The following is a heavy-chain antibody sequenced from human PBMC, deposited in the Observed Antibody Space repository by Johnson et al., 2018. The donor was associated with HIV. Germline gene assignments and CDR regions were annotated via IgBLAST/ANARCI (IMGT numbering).Heavy chain of an antibody. CDR2: ISYDGSNK. Sequence: QVQLVESGGGVVQPGRSLRLSCAASGFTFSSSGMHWVRQAPGKGLEWVAVISYDGSNKHYADSVKGRFTISRDNSKNTLYLQMNSLRAEDTAVYYCARGGSSTSLDAFDIWGQGTMVTVSS. CDR3: ARGGSSTSLDAFDI. D-gene: IGHD2-2*01. J-gene: IGHJ3*02. CDR1: GFTFSSSG. V-gene: IGHV3-30*03.